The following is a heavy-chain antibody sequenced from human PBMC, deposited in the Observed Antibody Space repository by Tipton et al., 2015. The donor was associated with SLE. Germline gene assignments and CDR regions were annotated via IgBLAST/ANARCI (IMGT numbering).Heavy chain of an antibody. CDR1: GFSISSGYY. Sequence: GSLRLSCAVSGFSISSGYYWGWIRQSPEKGLEWIGSISHSGNIYFNPSLKSRATMSIDTSRNEVSLRLNSVTAADTAVYFCARGVSGYYSFFYMDVWGEGTTVTISS. D-gene: IGHD1-26*01. J-gene: IGHJ6*03. CDR2: ISHSGNI. CDR3: ARGVSGYYSFFYMDV. V-gene: IGHV4-38-2*01.